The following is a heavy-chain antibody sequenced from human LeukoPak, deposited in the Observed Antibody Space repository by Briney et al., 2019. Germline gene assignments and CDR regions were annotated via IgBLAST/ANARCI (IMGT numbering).Heavy chain of an antibody. CDR3: ARDRYSSSWSGFDPDY. J-gene: IGHJ4*02. V-gene: IGHV4-39*02. CDR2: FYYSGST. D-gene: IGHD6-13*01. CDR1: GGSISSSSYY. Sequence: SETLSLTCSVSGGSISSSSYYWGWIRQPPGKGLEWIGSFYYSGSTYYNPSLKSRVTISVDTSKNQFSLKLSSVTAADTAVYYCARDRYSSSWSGFDPDYWGQGTLVTVSS.